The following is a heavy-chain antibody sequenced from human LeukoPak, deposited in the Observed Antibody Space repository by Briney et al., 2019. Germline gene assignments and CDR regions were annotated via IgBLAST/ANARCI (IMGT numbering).Heavy chain of an antibody. Sequence: GGSLRLSCAASGFTFSSYWMSWVRQAPGKGLEWVANIKQDGSEKYYVDSVKGRFTISRDNAKNSLYLQMNSLRAEDTAVYYCARDMYGSGADKYYYYGMDVWGQGTTVTVSS. V-gene: IGHV3-7*01. CDR3: ARDMYGSGADKYYYYGMDV. CDR2: IKQDGSEK. CDR1: GFTFSSYW. D-gene: IGHD3-10*01. J-gene: IGHJ6*02.